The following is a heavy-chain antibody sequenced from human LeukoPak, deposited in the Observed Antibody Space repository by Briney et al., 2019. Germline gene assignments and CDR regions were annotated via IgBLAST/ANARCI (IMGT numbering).Heavy chain of an antibody. CDR2: ISASGDGT. CDR3: AGRHCSGGGCYFAGADPFDY. CDR1: GFTFSNTA. Sequence: PGGSLRLSCAASGFTFSNTAMSWVRRAPGKGLEWVSAISASGDGTFYTDSVKGRFTVSRDNSKNMLYLQMNSLRAEDTAVYFCAGRHCSGGGCYFAGADPFDYWGQGTLVTVSS. D-gene: IGHD2-15*01. J-gene: IGHJ4*02. V-gene: IGHV3-23*01.